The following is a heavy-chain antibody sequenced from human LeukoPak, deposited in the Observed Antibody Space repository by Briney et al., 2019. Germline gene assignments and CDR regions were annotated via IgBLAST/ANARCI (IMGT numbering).Heavy chain of an antibody. D-gene: IGHD3-22*01. CDR1: GYTFTNHD. Sequence: ASVKVSCKASGYTFTNHDINWMRQASGQGLEWMGWMNPNSGNTGYAQKFQGRVTMTRNTSISTAYMELSSLRSEDTAVYYCARGAYDSTFRVFRYWGQGTLVTVSS. J-gene: IGHJ4*02. CDR3: ARGAYDSTFRVFRY. V-gene: IGHV1-8*01. CDR2: MNPNSGNT.